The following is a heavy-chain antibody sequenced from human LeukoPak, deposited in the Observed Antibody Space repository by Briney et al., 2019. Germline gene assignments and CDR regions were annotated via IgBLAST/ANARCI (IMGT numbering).Heavy chain of an antibody. V-gene: IGHV4-39*07. J-gene: IGHJ4*02. CDR3: RYSGSYPYYFDY. D-gene: IGHD1-26*01. CDR1: GGLISISTYY. CDR2: IYYSGTT. Sequence: SETLSPTCTVSGGLISISTYYWGWIRQPPGKGLEWIGSIYYSGTTHYNPSLKSRVTIAVDTSKNQFSLKLSSVTAADTAVYYCRYSGSYPYYFDYWGQGTLVTVSS.